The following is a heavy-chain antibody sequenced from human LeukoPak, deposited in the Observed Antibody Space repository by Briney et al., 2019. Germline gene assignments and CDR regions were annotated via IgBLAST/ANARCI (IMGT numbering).Heavy chain of an antibody. CDR3: ARDAYGGNSWGWFDP. CDR1: DGSISDSY. V-gene: IGHV4-59*01. Sequence: SETLSLTCTVSDGSISDSYWSWIRQSPGKGLEWVGYIFYTGFTHYNPSLESRVTISVDTSKNQSSLRLNSVTAADTAVYYCARDAYGGNSWGWFDPWGQGTLVTVSS. J-gene: IGHJ5*02. D-gene: IGHD4-23*01. CDR2: IFYTGFT.